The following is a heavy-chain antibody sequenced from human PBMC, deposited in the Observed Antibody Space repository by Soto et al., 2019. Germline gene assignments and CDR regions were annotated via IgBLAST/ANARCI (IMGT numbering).Heavy chain of an antibody. Sequence: ASVKVSCKASGGAISTIAITWVRRATGQGLEWMGAFIPSFGTAIYAQKFQGRVTISADESTSSAYMDLSSLRSDDTAVYYCTRAQFRYTGTYVSADWFDPWGQGTLVTVSS. CDR1: GGAISTIA. D-gene: IGHD1-26*01. V-gene: IGHV1-69*13. CDR3: TRAQFRYTGTYVSADWFDP. J-gene: IGHJ5*02. CDR2: FIPSFGTA.